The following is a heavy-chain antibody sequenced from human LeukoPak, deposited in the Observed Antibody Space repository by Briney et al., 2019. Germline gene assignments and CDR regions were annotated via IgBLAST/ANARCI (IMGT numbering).Heavy chain of an antibody. V-gene: IGHV3-48*03. J-gene: IGHJ4*02. CDR3: TRDFGRSSYYFDF. CDR2: ISSRAGTI. CDR1: GLTFSSYE. Sequence: PGGSLRLSCSASGLTFSSYEMNWVRQAPGKGLEWVSSISSRAGTIYYADSVRGRLTISRDNAENSLFLQMNRLRVEDTAVYYCTRDFGRSSYYFDFWGQGTLVTVSS. D-gene: IGHD3-3*01.